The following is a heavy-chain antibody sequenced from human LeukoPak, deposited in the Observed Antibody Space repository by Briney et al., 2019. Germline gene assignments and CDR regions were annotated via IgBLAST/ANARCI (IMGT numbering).Heavy chain of an antibody. J-gene: IGHJ4*02. CDR2: LSTSPR. CDR3: ARGEVAVQYYFES. CDR1: GFTITNYA. Sequence: GGSLRLSCAASGFTITNYAMSWVRQGPGKGLEWVSGLSTSPRYTDSVRGRFTVSRDHSTNTLYLQMNRLRAEDTAVYYCARGEVAVQYYFESWGQGTLVTVSS. D-gene: IGHD3-22*01. V-gene: IGHV3-23*01.